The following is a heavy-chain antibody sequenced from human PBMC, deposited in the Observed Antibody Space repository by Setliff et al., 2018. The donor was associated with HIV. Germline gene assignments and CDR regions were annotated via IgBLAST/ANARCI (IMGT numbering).Heavy chain of an antibody. CDR3: ARDPLRISDRFNFYFGMDV. CDR1: GGTFSSYA. D-gene: IGHD3-3*01. V-gene: IGHV1-69*05. J-gene: IGHJ6*02. CDR2: IIPIFGTA. Sequence: ASVKVSCKASGGTFSSYAISWVRQAPGQGLEWMGGIIPIFGTANYAQKFQGRVTITTDESTSTAYMELSNLRSEDTAVYYCARDPLRISDRFNFYFGMDVWGQGTTVTVSS.